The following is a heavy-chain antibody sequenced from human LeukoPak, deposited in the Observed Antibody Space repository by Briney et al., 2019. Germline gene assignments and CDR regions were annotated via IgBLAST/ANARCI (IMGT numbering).Heavy chain of an antibody. V-gene: IGHV3-30-3*01. D-gene: IGHD6-19*01. CDR3: ARDPGYSSGWYLGY. CDR1: GFTFSSYA. CDR2: ISYDGSNK. J-gene: IGHJ4*02. Sequence: GGSLRLSCAASGFTFSSYAMHWVRQAPGKGLEWVAVISYDGSNKYYAGSVKGRFTISRDNSKNTLYLQMNSLRAEDTAVYYCARDPGYSSGWYLGYWGQGTLVTVSS.